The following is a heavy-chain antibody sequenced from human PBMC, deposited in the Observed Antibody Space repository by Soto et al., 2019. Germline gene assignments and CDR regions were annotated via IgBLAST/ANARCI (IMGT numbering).Heavy chain of an antibody. CDR3: ARDPYAGIAVTGDYYYYGMDV. J-gene: IGHJ6*02. CDR1: GGTFSSYA. Sequence: AASVKVSCKASGGTFSSYAISWVRQAPGQGLEWMGGIIPIFGTANYAQKFQGRVTITADESTSTAYMELSSLRSEDTAVYYCARDPYAGIAVTGDYYYYGMDVWGQGTTVTVSS. D-gene: IGHD6-19*01. V-gene: IGHV1-69*13. CDR2: IIPIFGTA.